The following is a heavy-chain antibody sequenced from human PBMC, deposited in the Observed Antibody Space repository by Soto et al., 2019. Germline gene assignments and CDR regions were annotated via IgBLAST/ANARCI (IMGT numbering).Heavy chain of an antibody. J-gene: IGHJ6*02. V-gene: IGHV3-30*18. D-gene: IGHD4-4*01. CDR1: GFTFSSYG. Sequence: GGSLRLSCAASGFTFSSYGMHWVRQAPGEGLEWVAVISYDGSNRYYADSVKGRFTISRDNSKNTLYLQMNSLRAEDTAVYYCAKDRIGATVGILYYYGMDVWGQGTTVTVSS. CDR2: ISYDGSNR. CDR3: AKDRIGATVGILYYYGMDV.